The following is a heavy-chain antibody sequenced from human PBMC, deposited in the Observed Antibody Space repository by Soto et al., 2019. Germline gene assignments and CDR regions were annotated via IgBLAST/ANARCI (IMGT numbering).Heavy chain of an antibody. CDR2: IRSKANSYAT. J-gene: IGHJ6*03. CDR3: TTTTENTYYYYYMDV. D-gene: IGHD4-4*01. CDR1: GFTFSGSA. V-gene: IGHV3-73*01. Sequence: GGSLRLSCAASGFTFSGSAMHWVRQASGKGLEWVGRIRSKANSYATAYAASVKGRFTISRDDSKNTANLQMNSLKTEVTALYYCTTTTENTYYYYYMDVWGKGTTVTVSS.